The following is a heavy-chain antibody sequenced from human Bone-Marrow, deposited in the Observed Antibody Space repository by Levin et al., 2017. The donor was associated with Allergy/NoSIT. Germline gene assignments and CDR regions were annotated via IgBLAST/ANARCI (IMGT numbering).Heavy chain of an antibody. J-gene: IGHJ3*01. D-gene: IGHD6-19*01. CDR3: ARGGSNGWFRQGNELFDF. CDR1: GYTFTGNF. CDR2: MNPNTGGT. V-gene: IGHV1-2*02. Sequence: GASVKVSCKASGYTFTGNFIHWVRQAPGQGLEWMGWMNPNTGGTHYAQKFQGRVAMTRDTSISTAYLDLTRLRSDDTAVYFCARGGSNGWFRQGNELFDFWGQGTMVTVSS.